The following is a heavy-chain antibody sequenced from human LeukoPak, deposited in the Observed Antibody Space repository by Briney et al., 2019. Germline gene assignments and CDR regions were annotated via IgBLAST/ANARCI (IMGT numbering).Heavy chain of an antibody. CDR2: ISSSGGTI. D-gene: IGHD3-10*01. CDR3: VRLSIYGFV. J-gene: IGHJ4*02. Sequence: PGGSLRLSCAASGFTFSSYEMNWVRQAPGKGLEWVSYISSSGGTIFYADSVKGRFTISRDNAKNSLYLQMNSLRAEDTAVYYCVRLSIYGFVWGQGTLVTVSS. V-gene: IGHV3-48*03. CDR1: GFTFSSYE.